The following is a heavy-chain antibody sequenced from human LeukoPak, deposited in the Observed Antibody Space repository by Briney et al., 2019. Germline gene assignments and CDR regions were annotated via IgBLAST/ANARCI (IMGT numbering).Heavy chain of an antibody. CDR1: GYTLTELS. CDR3: ATGYLVTAGLMDV. J-gene: IGHJ6*02. CDR2: FDPEDGKT. V-gene: IGHV1-24*01. Sequence: ASVKVCCKVSGYTLTELSMIWVRQAPGKGLGWMGSFDPEDGKTIYSQKFQGRATMTEATSTDTAYMELSSLRSEDTAVYYCATGYLVTAGLMDVWGQGTTATVSS. D-gene: IGHD6-13*01.